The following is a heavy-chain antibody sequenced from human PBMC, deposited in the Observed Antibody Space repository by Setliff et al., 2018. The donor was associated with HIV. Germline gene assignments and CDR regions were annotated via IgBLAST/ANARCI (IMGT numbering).Heavy chain of an antibody. Sequence: PSVKVSCKASGGTFSSYAISWVRQAPGQGLEWMGGIIPILGIANYAQKFQGRVTITTDESTSTAYMELSSLRSEDTAVYYCARGYGEGYYFDYWGQGTLVTVS. CDR1: GGTFSSYA. CDR2: IIPILGIA. V-gene: IGHV1-69*10. CDR3: ARGYGEGYYFDY. D-gene: IGHD4-17*01. J-gene: IGHJ4*02.